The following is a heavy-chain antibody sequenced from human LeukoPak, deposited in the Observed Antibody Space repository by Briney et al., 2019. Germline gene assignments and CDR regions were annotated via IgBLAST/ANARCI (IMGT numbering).Heavy chain of an antibody. CDR2: ISSSGSTI. CDR3: ARFSGSNLFAY. Sequence: GGSPRLSCAASGFTFSDYYMSWIRQAPGKGLEWVSYISSSGSTIYYADSVKGRFTISRDNAKNSLYLQMNSLRAEDTGVYYCARFSGSNLFAYWGQGTLVTVSS. V-gene: IGHV3-11*04. CDR1: GFTFSDYY. D-gene: IGHD1-26*01. J-gene: IGHJ4*02.